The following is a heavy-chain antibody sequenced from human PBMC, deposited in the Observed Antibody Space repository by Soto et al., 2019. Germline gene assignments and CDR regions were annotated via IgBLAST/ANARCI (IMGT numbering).Heavy chain of an antibody. Sequence: SETLSLTCAVSGYSVTIGLYCGWIRQPPGKGLEWIGTIYRGGITYYNPSLKSRVTISIHTSKNHFSLRLSSVTATDTAVYFCAIGNPDWFDPWGQGTLVTVSS. V-gene: IGHV4-38-2*01. CDR1: GYSVTIGLY. D-gene: IGHD1-1*01. CDR2: IYRGGIT. CDR3: AIGNPDWFDP. J-gene: IGHJ5*02.